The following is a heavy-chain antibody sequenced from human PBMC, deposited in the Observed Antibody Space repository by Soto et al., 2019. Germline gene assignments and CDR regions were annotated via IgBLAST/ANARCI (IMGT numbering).Heavy chain of an antibody. J-gene: IGHJ4*02. CDR2: IYYSGST. Sequence: QLQLQESGPGLVKPSETLSLTCTVSGGSISSSSYYWGWIRQPPGKGLEWIGSIYYSGSTYYNPSLKSRVTISVDTSKNQFSLKLSSVTAADTAVYYCARRGVEGVVVADFDYWGQGTLVTVSS. V-gene: IGHV4-39*01. CDR3: ARRGVEGVVVADFDY. D-gene: IGHD2-15*01. CDR1: GGSISSSSYY.